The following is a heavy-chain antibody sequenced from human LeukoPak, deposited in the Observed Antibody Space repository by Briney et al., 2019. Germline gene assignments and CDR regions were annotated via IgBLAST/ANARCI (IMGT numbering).Heavy chain of an antibody. V-gene: IGHV3-21*04. Sequence: PGGSLRLSCAASGFTFSSYSMNWVRQAPGKGLEWVSSISSSSSYIYYADSVKGRFTISRDNAKNSLYLQMNSLRAEDTVVYYCAKRGPGSPQSGKYFFDYWGQGTLVTVSS. CDR3: AKRGPGSPQSGKYFFDY. CDR2: ISSSSSYI. D-gene: IGHD3-10*01. J-gene: IGHJ4*02. CDR1: GFTFSSYS.